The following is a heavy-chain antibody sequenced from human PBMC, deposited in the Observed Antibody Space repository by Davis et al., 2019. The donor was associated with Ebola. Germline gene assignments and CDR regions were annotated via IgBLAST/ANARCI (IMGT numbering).Heavy chain of an antibody. V-gene: IGHV3-33*08. CDR1: GFTVSSYA. Sequence: GGSLRLSCPASGFTVSSYAMHWVRQAPGKGLAWVAVIWYDGSNKYYADSVKGRFTISRDNSKNTLYLQMNSLRAEDTAVYYCARVDERGDFDYWGQGTLVTVSS. CDR2: IWYDGSNK. CDR3: ARVDERGDFDY. D-gene: IGHD1-1*01. J-gene: IGHJ4*02.